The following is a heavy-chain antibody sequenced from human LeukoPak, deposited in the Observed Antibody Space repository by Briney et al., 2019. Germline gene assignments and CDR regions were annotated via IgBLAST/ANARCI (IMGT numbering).Heavy chain of an antibody. Sequence: GGSLRPSCAASGFTFSNAWMSWVRQAPGKGLEWVGRIKSKTDGGTTDYAAPVKGRFTISRDDSKNTLYLQMNSLKTGDTAVYYCTTGSIVVVTAIRAGENGFDYWGQGTLVTVSS. D-gene: IGHD2-21*02. J-gene: IGHJ4*02. CDR3: TTGSIVVVTAIRAGENGFDY. V-gene: IGHV3-15*01. CDR2: IKSKTDGGTT. CDR1: GFTFSNAW.